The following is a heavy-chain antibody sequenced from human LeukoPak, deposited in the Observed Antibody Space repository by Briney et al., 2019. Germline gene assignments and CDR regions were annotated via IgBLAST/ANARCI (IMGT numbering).Heavy chain of an antibody. CDR3: AKPSQGVDTAMAFDY. V-gene: IGHV3-30*02. CDR2: IRYDGSNK. Sequence: GGSLRLSCAASGFTLSSYGMHWVRQAPGKGLEWVAFIRYDGSNKYYADSVKGRFTISRDNSKNTLYLQMNSLRAEDTAVYYCAKPSQGVDTAMAFDYWGQGTLVTVSS. CDR1: GFTLSSYG. D-gene: IGHD5-18*01. J-gene: IGHJ4*02.